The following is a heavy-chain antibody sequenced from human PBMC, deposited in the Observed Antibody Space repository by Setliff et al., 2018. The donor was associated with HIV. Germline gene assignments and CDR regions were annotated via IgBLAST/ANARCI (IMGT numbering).Heavy chain of an antibody. Sequence: GGSLRLSCAASGFTFDDYTMHWVRQAPGKAPEWVAHIGSSNHGIHYTASVQGRFTVSRDNANNLLFLQMNNLRVEDTAVYYCARGNTMVTDFDYWGQGTLVTVSS. CDR1: GFTFDDYT. CDR3: ARGNTMVTDFDY. CDR2: IGSSNHGI. J-gene: IGHJ4*02. D-gene: IGHD3-10*01. V-gene: IGHV3-48*04.